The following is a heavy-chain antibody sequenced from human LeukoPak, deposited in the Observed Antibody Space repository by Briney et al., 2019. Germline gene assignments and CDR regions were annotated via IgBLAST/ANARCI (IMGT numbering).Heavy chain of an antibody. V-gene: IGHV4-59*01. Sequence: SETLSLTCTVSGGSISGSYWTWIRQPPGKGLEWIGQIYYKGNADYNPSLKSRVTLSVDTSKNQFSLKLIAMTAADTAVYYCAKFGVDYDMIVWGQGTTVTVS. D-gene: IGHD3-16*01. CDR2: IYYKGNA. CDR1: GGSISGSY. CDR3: AKFGVDYDMIV. J-gene: IGHJ6*02.